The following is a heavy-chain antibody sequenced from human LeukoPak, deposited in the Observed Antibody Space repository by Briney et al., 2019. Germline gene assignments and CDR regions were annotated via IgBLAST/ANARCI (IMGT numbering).Heavy chain of an antibody. D-gene: IGHD4-17*01. Sequence: PSETLSLTCTVSGGSISSSSYYWGWIRQPPGKGLEWIGSIYYSGSTYYNPSLKSRVTISVDTSKNQFSLKLSSVTAADTAVYYCARSRHDYGDLLSPTDYWGQGTLVTVSS. CDR2: IYYSGST. V-gene: IGHV4-39*07. CDR1: GGSISSSSYY. CDR3: ARSRHDYGDLLSPTDY. J-gene: IGHJ4*02.